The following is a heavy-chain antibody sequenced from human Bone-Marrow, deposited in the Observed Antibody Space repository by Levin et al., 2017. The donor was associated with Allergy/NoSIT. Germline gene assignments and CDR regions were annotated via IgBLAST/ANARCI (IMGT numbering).Heavy chain of an antibody. CDR3: TTKTPGRYYYDSSGYYYG. CDR1: GFTFSDAS. D-gene: IGHD3-22*01. Sequence: GESLKISCLGSGFTFSDASMSWVRQAPGKGLEWVGRIKSKTDGGTTDYAAPVKGRLTMSRDDSKHTLYLQMNSLKTEDTAVYYCTTKTPGRYYYDSSGYYYGWGQGTLVTVSS. V-gene: IGHV3-15*01. CDR2: IKSKTDGGTT. J-gene: IGHJ4*02.